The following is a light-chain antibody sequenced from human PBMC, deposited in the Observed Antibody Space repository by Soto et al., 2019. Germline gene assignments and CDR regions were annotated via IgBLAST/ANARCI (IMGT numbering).Light chain of an antibody. J-gene: IGKJ1*01. CDR2: GAS. CDR3: QQYNNWPPWT. CDR1: QSVSSN. V-gene: IGKV3-15*01. Sequence: EIVMTQSPATLSVSPGERATLSCRASQSVSSNLAWYQQKPGQAPRLLIYGASTRATGIPARFSGSGSGTEFILTISSLQSEYFAVYYCQQYNNWPPWTFGQGTKVEIK.